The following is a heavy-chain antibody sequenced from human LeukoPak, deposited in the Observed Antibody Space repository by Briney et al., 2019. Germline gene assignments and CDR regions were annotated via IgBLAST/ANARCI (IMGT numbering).Heavy chain of an antibody. J-gene: IGHJ6*04. CDR3: ARDPYSSGRGYYGMDV. V-gene: IGHV3-33*01. D-gene: IGHD6-25*01. Sequence: PGRSLRLSCAASGFTFSSYGMHWVRQAPGKGLEWVAVIWYDGSNKYYADSVKGRFTISRDNSKYTLYLQMNSLRAEDTAVYSCARDPYSSGRGYYGMDVWGKGTTVTVSS. CDR2: IWYDGSNK. CDR1: GFTFSSYG.